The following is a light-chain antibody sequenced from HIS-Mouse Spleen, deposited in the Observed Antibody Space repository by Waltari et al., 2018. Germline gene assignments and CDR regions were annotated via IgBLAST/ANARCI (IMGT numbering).Light chain of an antibody. CDR3: QSADSSGTYVV. CDR1: ALPTQY. CDR2: KDS. V-gene: IGLV3-25*03. J-gene: IGLJ2*01. Sequence: SYELTQPPSVSVSPGQTARITCHGDALPTQYAYWYQQKPGQAPVLVIYKDSERPSGIPERFSGSSSGTTVTLTISGVQAEDEADYYCQSADSSGTYVVFGGGTKLTVL.